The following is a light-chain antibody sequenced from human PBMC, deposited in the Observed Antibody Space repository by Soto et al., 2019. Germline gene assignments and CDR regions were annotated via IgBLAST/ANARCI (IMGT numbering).Light chain of an antibody. J-gene: IGLJ2*01. CDR2: GNS. V-gene: IGLV1-40*01. CDR3: QSYDSSLSGHVV. CDR1: SSNIGAGYY. Sequence: QSVLTPPPSVSGAPGQRVTLSCTGSSSNIGAGYYVHWDQQLPGTAPKLLIYGNSKRPSGVPDRFSGSKSGTSASLAITGLQDEDEADYYCQSYDSSLSGHVVFGGGTKLTVL.